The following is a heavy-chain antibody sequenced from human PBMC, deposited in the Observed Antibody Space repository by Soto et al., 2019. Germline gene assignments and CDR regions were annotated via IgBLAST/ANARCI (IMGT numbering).Heavy chain of an antibody. J-gene: IGHJ5*02. CDR2: IYYSGST. V-gene: IGHV4-59*01. CDR1: GGSISSYY. D-gene: IGHD3-9*01. CDR3: ARDTARYPNWFDP. Sequence: SETLSLTCTVSGGSISSYYWSWIRQPPGKGLEWIGYIYYSGSTNYNPSLKSRVTISVDTSKNQFSLKLSSVTAADTAVYYCARDTARYPNWFDPWGQGTLVTVSS.